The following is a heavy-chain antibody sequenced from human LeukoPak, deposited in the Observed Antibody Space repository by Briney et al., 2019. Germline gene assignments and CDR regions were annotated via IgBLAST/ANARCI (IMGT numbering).Heavy chain of an antibody. J-gene: IGHJ4*02. Sequence: SGGSLRLSCAASGFTVSSSYMSWVRQAPGKGLEWVSVIYSSGNTYYADSVKGRFTISRDNSKNTLYLQMNSLRAEDTAVYYCVRAGSGWFGGLHWGQGTLVTVSS. CDR3: VRAGSGWFGGLH. V-gene: IGHV3-53*01. CDR2: IYSSGNT. D-gene: IGHD6-19*01. CDR1: GFTVSSSY.